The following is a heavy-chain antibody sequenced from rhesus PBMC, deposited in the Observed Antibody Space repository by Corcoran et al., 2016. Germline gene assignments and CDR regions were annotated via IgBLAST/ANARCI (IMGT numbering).Heavy chain of an antibody. CDR3: ARGAKSSWWWGVGFDY. Sequence: QVTLKESGPALVKPTQTLTLTCTFSGFSLTTSGMGVGWIRQPPGKALEWLALIYWDDDKRYSTYLKSRLTNSKDTSKNQVVLTMTNMDPVDTDTYYCARGAKSSWWWGVGFDYWGQGVLVTVSS. D-gene: IGHD6-13*01. CDR2: IYWDDDK. V-gene: IGHV2-174*01. CDR1: GFSLTTSGMG. J-gene: IGHJ4*01.